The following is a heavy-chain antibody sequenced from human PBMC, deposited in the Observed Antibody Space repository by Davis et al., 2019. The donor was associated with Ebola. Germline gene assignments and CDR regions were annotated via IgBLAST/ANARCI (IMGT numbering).Heavy chain of an antibody. J-gene: IGHJ4*02. V-gene: IGHV3-23*01. CDR3: TKIAVPAAIPVLGY. Sequence: GGSLRLSCAASGFTFSTSAMSWVRQAPGKGLEWVSTISEGGSRTYYADSVKGRLTISRDNSKNTLYLQMNSLRAEDTAVYYCTKIAVPAAIPVLGYWGQGTLVTVSS. D-gene: IGHD2-2*02. CDR1: GFTFSTSA. CDR2: ISEGGSRT.